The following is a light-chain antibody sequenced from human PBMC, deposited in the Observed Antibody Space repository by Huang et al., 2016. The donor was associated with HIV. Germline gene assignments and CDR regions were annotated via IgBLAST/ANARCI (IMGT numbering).Light chain of an antibody. CDR1: QSVDGRY. CDR2: GAA. V-gene: IGKV3-20*01. J-gene: IGKJ4*01. CDR3: QQYATSPPLT. Sequence: DIVLTQSPGTLSLSSGERATLSCRASQSVDGRYLAWYQQKSGQAPRLLIYGAAIRATGIPDRFSGSGSGTDFTLTISRLEPEDFAVYYCQQYATSPPLTFGGGTKVEIK.